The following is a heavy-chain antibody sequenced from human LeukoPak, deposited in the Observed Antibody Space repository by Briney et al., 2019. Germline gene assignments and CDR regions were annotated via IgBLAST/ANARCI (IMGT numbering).Heavy chain of an antibody. CDR3: ARRGAYGSGSYSDWYFDL. J-gene: IGHJ2*01. CDR2: IYYSGST. Sequence: LETLSLTCTVSGGSIMSYYWSWIRHPPRKGLEWIGYIYYSGSTNYNPSLQSRVTISVETSKIQCSLKLSSVTAADTAVYYCARRGAYGSGSYSDWYFDLWGRGTLVTVSS. D-gene: IGHD3-10*01. CDR1: GGSIMSYY. V-gene: IGHV4-59*08.